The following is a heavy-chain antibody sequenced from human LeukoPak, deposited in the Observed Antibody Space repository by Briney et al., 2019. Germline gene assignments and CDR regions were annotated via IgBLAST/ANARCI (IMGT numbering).Heavy chain of an antibody. CDR2: ISSSSSYI. CDR3: ARGKAARLAFDI. J-gene: IGHJ3*02. Sequence: GGSLRLSCAASGFTFSSYSMNWVRQAPGKGLEWVSSISSSSSYIYYADSVKGRFTISRDNAKNSLYLQMNSLRAEDTAVYYCARGKAARLAFDIWGQGTMVTVSS. D-gene: IGHD6-6*01. CDR1: GFTFSSYS. V-gene: IGHV3-21*01.